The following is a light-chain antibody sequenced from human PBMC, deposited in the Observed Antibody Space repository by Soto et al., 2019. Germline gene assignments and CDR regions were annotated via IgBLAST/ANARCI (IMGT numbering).Light chain of an antibody. CDR1: SSDVGAYDY. CDR3: SSFAGINHLL. CDR2: EVS. Sequence: QSALTQPPSASGSPGQSVTISCTGTSSDVGAYDYVSWYQQHPGKAPKLMIYEVSQRPSGVPDRFSGSKSGNTASLTISGLQAEDEGDYYCSSFAGINHLLFCGGTKLTVL. V-gene: IGLV2-8*01. J-gene: IGLJ2*01.